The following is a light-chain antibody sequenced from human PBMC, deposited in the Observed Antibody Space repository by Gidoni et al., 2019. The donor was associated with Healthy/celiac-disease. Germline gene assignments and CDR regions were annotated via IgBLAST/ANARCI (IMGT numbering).Light chain of an antibody. CDR3: QQCYSAPFT. V-gene: IGKV1-39*01. J-gene: IGKJ4*02. CDR2: AAS. Sequence: DIQMTQSPSSLSASVGDRVTITCRASQSISSYLTWYQQKPGKVPKLLIYAASTLQWGVPSRFSGSGSGTDFTLTISSLQPEDVATYYCQQCYSAPFTFGRGTKVEIK. CDR1: QSISSY.